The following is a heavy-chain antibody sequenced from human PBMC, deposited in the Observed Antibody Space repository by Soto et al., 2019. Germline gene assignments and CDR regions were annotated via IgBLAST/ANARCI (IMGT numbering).Heavy chain of an antibody. V-gene: IGHV5-51*01. CDR2: IYPGDSDT. J-gene: IGHJ6*03. CDR3: ARHRAVAATPSYYYYYMDV. CDR1: GYSFTSYW. Sequence: GESLKISCKGSGYSFTSYWIGWVRQMPGKGLEWMGIIYPGDSDTRYSPSFQGQVTISADKSISTAYLQWSSLKASDTAMYYCARHRAVAATPSYYYYYMDVWGKGTTVTVSS. D-gene: IGHD2-15*01.